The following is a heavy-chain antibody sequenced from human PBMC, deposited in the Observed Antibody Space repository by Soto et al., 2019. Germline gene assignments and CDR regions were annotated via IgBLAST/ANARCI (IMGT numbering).Heavy chain of an antibody. J-gene: IGHJ4*02. Sequence: PSETLSLTCAVSGGSFTGFYWTWVRQPPGKGLEYIGEINHGGSTTYNPSLKSRLTISVDTSKKQFSLSLRSVTAADTALYYCASITDHGGLDNWGQGTLVTVSS. CDR1: GGSFTGFY. CDR2: INHGGST. V-gene: IGHV4-34*01. CDR3: ASITDHGGLDN.